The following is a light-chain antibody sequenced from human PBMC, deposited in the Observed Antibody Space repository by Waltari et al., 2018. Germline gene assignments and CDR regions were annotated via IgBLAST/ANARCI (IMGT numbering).Light chain of an antibody. Sequence: QSDLTQPRSVSGFPEQPAPISCTGSLGDVGGSSSVSWYQQIPGKAPKLIIYDVSKRPSGVPDRFSGSMSDNTASLTVSGLQAEDEADYFCCSYAANKVVFGGGTRLTVL. CDR2: DVS. V-gene: IGLV2-11*01. CDR1: LGDVGGSSS. J-gene: IGLJ2*01. CDR3: CSYAANKVV.